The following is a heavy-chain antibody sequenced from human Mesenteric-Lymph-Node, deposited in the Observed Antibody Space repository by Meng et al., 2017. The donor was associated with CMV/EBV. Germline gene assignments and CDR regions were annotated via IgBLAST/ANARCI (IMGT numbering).Heavy chain of an antibody. Sequence: SGGTSRRCVSIWARKAPGQGREWMGGLIPIFGKTNYAPRCQGRVTFATDESTNTAYMELSSLVSEDAAMYYCARRGPNYDSSGPLDPWGQGSLVTVSS. D-gene: IGHD3-22*01. J-gene: IGHJ5*02. CDR3: ARRGPNYDSSGPLDP. V-gene: IGHV1-69*05. CDR2: LIPIFGKT. CDR1: GGTSRRCV.